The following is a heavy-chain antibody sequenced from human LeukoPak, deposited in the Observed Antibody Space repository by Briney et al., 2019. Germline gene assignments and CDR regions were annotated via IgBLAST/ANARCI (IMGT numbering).Heavy chain of an antibody. J-gene: IGHJ4*02. Sequence: GGSLRLSCAASGFTFSSYGMHWVRQAPGKGLEWVAVISYDGSNNYYADSVKGRFTISRDNSKNTLYLQMNSLRAEDTAVYYCAKMHITGTTAAYYFDYWGQGTLVTVSS. CDR3: AKMHITGTTAAYYFDY. CDR1: GFTFSSYG. D-gene: IGHD1-20*01. V-gene: IGHV3-30*18. CDR2: ISYDGSNN.